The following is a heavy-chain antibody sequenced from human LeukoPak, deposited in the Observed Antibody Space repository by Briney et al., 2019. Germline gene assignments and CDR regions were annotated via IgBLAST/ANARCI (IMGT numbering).Heavy chain of an antibody. J-gene: IGHJ4*02. CDR3: TKDRYCTTTSCPFDY. D-gene: IGHD2-2*01. Sequence: PGGSLRLSCAAPGLSFDEYAMHWVRQAPGKGLEWVSLISGDGRSTYYADSVKGRFTISRDNSKNSLYLQMNSLKTEDTALYYCTKDRYCTTTSCPFDYWGQGTLVTVSS. CDR1: GLSFDEYA. V-gene: IGHV3-43*02. CDR2: ISGDGRST.